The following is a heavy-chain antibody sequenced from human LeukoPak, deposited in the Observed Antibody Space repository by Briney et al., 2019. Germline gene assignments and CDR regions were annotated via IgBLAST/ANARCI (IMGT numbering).Heavy chain of an antibody. D-gene: IGHD2-2*01. J-gene: IGHJ6*03. CDR2: IRYDGSNK. Sequence: GGSLRLSCAASGFTFSSYGMHWVRQALGKGLEWVAFIRYDGSNKYYADSVKGRFTISRDNSKNTLYLQMNSLRAEDTAVYYCAKVGGKYCSSTSCYDDYYMDVWGKGTTVTVSS. CDR1: GFTFSSYG. CDR3: AKVGGKYCSSTSCYDDYYMDV. V-gene: IGHV3-30*02.